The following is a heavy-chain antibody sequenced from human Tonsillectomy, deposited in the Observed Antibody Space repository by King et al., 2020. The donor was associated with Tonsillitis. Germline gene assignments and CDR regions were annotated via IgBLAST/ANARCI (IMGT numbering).Heavy chain of an antibody. V-gene: IGHV3-33*05. Sequence: VQLVESGGGVVQPGRSLRLSCAASGFTFSTFGMHWVRQAPGKGLEWVAVISYDGSNKYYADSVKGRFTISRDNSKNTLYLQMNGLRAEDTALYYCARDLGRYFDPLFDYWGQGTLVTVSS. CDR3: ARDLGRYFDPLFDY. CDR1: GFTFSTFG. D-gene: IGHD3-9*01. J-gene: IGHJ4*02. CDR2: ISYDGSNK.